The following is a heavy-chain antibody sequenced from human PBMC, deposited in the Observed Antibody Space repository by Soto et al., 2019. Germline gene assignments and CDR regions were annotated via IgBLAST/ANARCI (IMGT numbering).Heavy chain of an antibody. CDR1: GFTVSSNY. D-gene: IGHD4-17*01. CDR2: IYSGGSL. Sequence: EVQLVESGGGLVQPGGSLRLSCAASGFTVSSNYMSWVRQAPGKGLEWVSVIYSGGSLYYADSVKGRFTISRDNSKNTLYLQMNSLRAEDTAVYYCARDPNGDAPSFDIWGQGTMVTVSS. CDR3: ARDPNGDAPSFDI. J-gene: IGHJ3*02. V-gene: IGHV3-66*01.